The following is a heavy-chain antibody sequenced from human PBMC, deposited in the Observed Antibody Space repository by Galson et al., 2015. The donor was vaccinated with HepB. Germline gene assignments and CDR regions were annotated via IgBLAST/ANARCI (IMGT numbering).Heavy chain of an antibody. D-gene: IGHD1-26*01. CDR3: ARRGALKSFDT. Sequence: SLRLSCAVSGFSFSDINMNWVRQAPGQGLEWLSYISNTGLTIYYADSVKGRFTISRDGASNSVHLHLNSLRDDDTAIYFCARRGALKSFDTCGPGTLVTVAS. V-gene: IGHV3-48*02. CDR1: GFSFSDIN. J-gene: IGHJ5*02. CDR2: ISNTGLTI.